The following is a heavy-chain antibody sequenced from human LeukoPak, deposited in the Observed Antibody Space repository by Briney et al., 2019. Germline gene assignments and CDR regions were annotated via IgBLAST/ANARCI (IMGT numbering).Heavy chain of an antibody. CDR1: GYTFTGYY. D-gene: IGHD3-3*01. J-gene: IGHJ4*02. CDR2: INPNSGGT. V-gene: IGHV1-2*02. Sequence: ASVKVSCKASGYTFTGYYMHWVRQAPGQGLEWMGWINPNSGGTNYAQKFQGRVTMTRDTSISTAYMELRRLRSDDTAVYYCAIGRYYDFWSGYVTFDYWGQGTLVTVSS. CDR3: AIGRYYDFWSGYVTFDY.